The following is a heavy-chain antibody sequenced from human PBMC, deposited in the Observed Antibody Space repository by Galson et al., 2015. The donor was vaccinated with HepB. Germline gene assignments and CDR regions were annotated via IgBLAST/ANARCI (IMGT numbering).Heavy chain of an antibody. Sequence: SLRLSCAASGFTFSSYGMHWVRQAPGKGLEWVAVIWYDGSNKYYADSVKGRFTISRDNSKNTLYLQMNSLRAEDTAVYYCARVFGHGWRYSEGLDYWGQGTLVTVSS. CDR1: GFTFSSYG. CDR2: IWYDGSNK. J-gene: IGHJ4*02. CDR3: ARVFGHGWRYSEGLDY. V-gene: IGHV3-33*01. D-gene: IGHD5-18*01.